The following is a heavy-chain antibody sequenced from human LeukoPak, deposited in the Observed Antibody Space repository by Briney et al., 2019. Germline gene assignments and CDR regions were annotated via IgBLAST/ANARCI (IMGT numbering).Heavy chain of an antibody. V-gene: IGHV3-13*01. D-gene: IGHD4-11*01. Sequence: GGSLRLSCVASGFNFSKNDMHWVRQTTERGLEWFSAIGVGGDTYYADPVKGRFTISRENGKNSVYLQMNSLRAGDTALYFCAKAFDYNGLRGEGGSFDCWGQGALVTVSS. CDR3: AKAFDYNGLRGEGGSFDC. CDR1: GFNFSKND. CDR2: IGVGGDT. J-gene: IGHJ4*02.